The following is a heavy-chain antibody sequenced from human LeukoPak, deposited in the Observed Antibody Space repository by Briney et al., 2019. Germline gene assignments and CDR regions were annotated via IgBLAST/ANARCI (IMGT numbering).Heavy chain of an antibody. CDR1: GYSFTSYW. CDR3: ARSSLEWLLKDAFDI. V-gene: IGHV5-51*01. Sequence: GEPLKISCKGSGYSFTSYWIGWVRQMPGKGLEWMGIIYPGDSDTRYSPSFQGQVTISADKSISTAYLQWSSLKASDTAMYYCARSSLEWLLKDAFDIWGQGTMVTVSS. CDR2: IYPGDSDT. J-gene: IGHJ3*02. D-gene: IGHD3-3*02.